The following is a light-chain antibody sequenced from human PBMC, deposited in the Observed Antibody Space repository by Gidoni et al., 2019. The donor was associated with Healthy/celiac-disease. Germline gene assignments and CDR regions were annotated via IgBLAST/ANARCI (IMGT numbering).Light chain of an antibody. CDR2: GAS. CDR1: QSVSSN. CDR3: QQYNNWPPLT. V-gene: IGKV3-15*01. J-gene: IGKJ4*01. Sequence: EIVMTQSPATLSVSPGERATLSCRASQSVSSNLAWYQQKPGQAPRLLIYGASTRATGIPARFSGSGSGTECTLTIRSLQSEDVAVYYCQQYNNWPPLTFGGGTKVEIK.